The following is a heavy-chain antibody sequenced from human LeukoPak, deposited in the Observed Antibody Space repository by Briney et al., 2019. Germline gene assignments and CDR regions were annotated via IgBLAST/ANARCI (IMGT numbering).Heavy chain of an antibody. V-gene: IGHV1-2*02. D-gene: IGHD3-22*01. CDR3: AREDSSGYYRHNYFDY. J-gene: IGHJ4*02. CDR2: INPNSGGT. Sequence: ASVKVSCKASGYTFTGYYMHWVRQAPGQGLEWMGWINPNSGGTNYAQKFQGRVTMTRDTSISTAYMELSRLRSDDTAVYYCAREDSSGYYRHNYFDYWGQGTLVTVSS. CDR1: GYTFTGYY.